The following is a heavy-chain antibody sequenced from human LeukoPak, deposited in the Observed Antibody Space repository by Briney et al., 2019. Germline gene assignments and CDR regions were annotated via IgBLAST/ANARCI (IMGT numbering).Heavy chain of an antibody. D-gene: IGHD2-2*01. CDR2: ISSSSSYI. V-gene: IGHV3-21*01. Sequence: PGGSLRLSCAASGFTFSSYSMNWVRQAPGKGLEWVSSISSSSSYIYYADSVKGRFTISRDNAKNSLYLQMNSLRAEDTAVYYCAREDIVVVPAAMVGYYYYGMDVWGQGTTVTASS. CDR1: GFTFSSYS. J-gene: IGHJ6*02. CDR3: AREDIVVVPAAMVGYYYYGMDV.